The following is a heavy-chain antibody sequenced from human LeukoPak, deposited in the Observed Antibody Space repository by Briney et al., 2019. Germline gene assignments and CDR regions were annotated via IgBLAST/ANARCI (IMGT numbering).Heavy chain of an antibody. V-gene: IGHV3-33*01. D-gene: IGHD4-23*01. CDR1: GFTFSSYG. Sequence: GGSLRLSCAASGFTFSSYGMHWVRQAPGKGLEWVAVIWYVGSNKYYADSVKGRFTISRDNSKNTLYLQMNSLRAEDTAVYYCARGLSTVVTRGLYFQHWGQGTLVTVSS. CDR3: ARGLSTVVTRGLYFQH. J-gene: IGHJ1*01. CDR2: IWYVGSNK.